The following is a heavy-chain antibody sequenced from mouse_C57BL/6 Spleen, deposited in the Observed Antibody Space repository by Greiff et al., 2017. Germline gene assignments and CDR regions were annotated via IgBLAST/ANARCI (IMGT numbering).Heavy chain of an antibody. V-gene: IGHV5-4*01. Sequence: EVQRVESGGGLVKPGGSLKLSCAASGFTFSSYAMSWVRQTPEKRLEWVATISDGGSYTYYPDNVKGRFTISRDNAKNNLYLQMSHLKSEDTAMYYCARAVYDMGAMDYWGQGTSVTVSS. CDR3: ARAVYDMGAMDY. D-gene: IGHD2-12*01. CDR2: ISDGGSYT. CDR1: GFTFSSYA. J-gene: IGHJ4*01.